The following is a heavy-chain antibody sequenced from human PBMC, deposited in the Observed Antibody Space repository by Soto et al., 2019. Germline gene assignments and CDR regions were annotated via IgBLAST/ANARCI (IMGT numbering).Heavy chain of an antibody. D-gene: IGHD6-13*01. V-gene: IGHV3-33*01. Sequence: GGSLRLSCAASGFTFSSYGMHWVRQAPGKGLEWVAIIWYDGSNKYYADSVKGRFTISRDNAKNSLYLQMNSLRAEDTAVYYCARDLSGIAAAGYWGQGTLVTVSS. J-gene: IGHJ4*02. CDR2: IWYDGSNK. CDR3: ARDLSGIAAAGY. CDR1: GFTFSSYG.